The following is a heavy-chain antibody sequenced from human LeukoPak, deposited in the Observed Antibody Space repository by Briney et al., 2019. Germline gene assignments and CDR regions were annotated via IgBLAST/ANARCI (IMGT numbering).Heavy chain of an antibody. Sequence: ASVKVSCKAFGYIFTDYYIHWVRQAPGQGLEWMGRINPNSGGTNYAQKFVGGVTMTRDTSISTAYMELSRLRSDDTAVYYCARGNIVVEIAATEYYFDYWGQGTLVTVSS. J-gene: IGHJ4*02. CDR1: GYIFTDYY. D-gene: IGHD2-15*01. CDR2: INPNSGGT. CDR3: ARGNIVVEIAATEYYFDY. V-gene: IGHV1-2*06.